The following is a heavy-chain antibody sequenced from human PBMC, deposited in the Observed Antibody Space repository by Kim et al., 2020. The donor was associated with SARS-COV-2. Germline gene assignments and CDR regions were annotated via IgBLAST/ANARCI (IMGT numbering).Heavy chain of an antibody. D-gene: IGHD4-4*01. J-gene: IGHJ1*01. V-gene: IGHV3-66*01. Sequence: GGSLRLSCAASGFTVSSNYMSWVRQAPGKGLEWVAVIYSGGSTYYADSVKGRFTISRDNSKNTLYLQMSSLRAEDTAVYYCARDFTGRYSNYGYFQHWGQGTLFTVSS. CDR2: IYSGGST. CDR3: ARDFTGRYSNYGYFQH. CDR1: GFTVSSNY.